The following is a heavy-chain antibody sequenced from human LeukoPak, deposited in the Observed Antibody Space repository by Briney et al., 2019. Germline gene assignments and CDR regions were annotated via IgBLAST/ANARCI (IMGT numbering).Heavy chain of an antibody. CDR1: GFSFSTSA. J-gene: IGHJ4*02. CDR2: MSYDGNYK. D-gene: IGHD1-26*01. CDR3: ASGSYHEH. Sequence: GGSLRLSCAASGFSFSTSAMHWVRQAPGKGLEWVAVMSYDGNYKHHADSVKGRFTISRDNSRNTLSLQISSLRGEDTAVYYCASGSYHEHWGQGTLVTVSS. V-gene: IGHV3-30*15.